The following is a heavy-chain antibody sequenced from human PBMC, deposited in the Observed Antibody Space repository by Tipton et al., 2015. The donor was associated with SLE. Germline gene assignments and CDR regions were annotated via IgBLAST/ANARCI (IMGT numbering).Heavy chain of an antibody. V-gene: IGHV1-18*04. Sequence: QVQLVQSGAEVKKPGVSVKVSCKASGYTFTGYYMHWVRQAPGQGLEWMGWTSAYTGNANYAHKFQGRVTMTTDTSTSTAYMELRSLRSDDTAVYYCARGLGALTSDGDYDYCYGMDIWGQGTTVAVSS. CDR1: GYTFTGYY. J-gene: IGHJ6*02. CDR2: TSAYTGNA. CDR3: ARGLGALTSDGDYDYCYGMDI. D-gene: IGHD4-17*01.